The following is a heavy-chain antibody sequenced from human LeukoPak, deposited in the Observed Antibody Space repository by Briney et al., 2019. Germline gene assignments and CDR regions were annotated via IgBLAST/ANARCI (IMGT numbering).Heavy chain of an antibody. CDR3: ARDAPLPVYDFWSGYHPVYYGMDV. D-gene: IGHD3-3*01. CDR2: ISAYNGNT. CDR1: GYTFTSYG. J-gene: IGHJ6*02. V-gene: IGHV1-18*01. Sequence: GASVKVSCKASGYTFTSYGISWVRQAPGQGLEWMGWISAYNGNTTYAQKLQGRVTMTTDTSTSTAYMELRSLRSDDTAVYYCARDAPLPVYDFWSGYHPVYYGMDVWGQGTTVTVSS.